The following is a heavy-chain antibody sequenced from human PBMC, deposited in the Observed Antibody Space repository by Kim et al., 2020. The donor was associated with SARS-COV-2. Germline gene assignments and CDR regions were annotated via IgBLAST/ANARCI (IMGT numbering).Heavy chain of an antibody. J-gene: IGHJ3*02. V-gene: IGHV4-59*13. CDR2: IYYSGST. CDR3: ARTRRITIFGVVIIGAFDI. CDR1: GGSISSYY. D-gene: IGHD3-3*01. Sequence: SETLSLTCTVSGGSISSYYWSWIRQPPGKGLEWIGYIYYSGSTNYNPSLKSRVTISVDTSKNQFSLKLSPVTAADTAVYYCARTRRITIFGVVIIGAFDIWGQGTMVTVSS.